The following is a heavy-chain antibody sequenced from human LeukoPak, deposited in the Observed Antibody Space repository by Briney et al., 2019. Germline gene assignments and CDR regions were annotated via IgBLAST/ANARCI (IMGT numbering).Heavy chain of an antibody. CDR2: IRSKANSYAT. D-gene: IGHD2-15*01. CDR1: GFTFSGSA. CDR3: TSAVVVVAATDY. V-gene: IGHV3-73*01. J-gene: IGHJ4*02. Sequence: GGSLRLSCAASGFTFSGSAMHWVRQASGKGLEWVGRIRSKANSYATAYAASVKGRFTISRDDSENTAYLQMNSLKTEDTAVYYCTSAVVVVAATDYWGQGTLVTVSS.